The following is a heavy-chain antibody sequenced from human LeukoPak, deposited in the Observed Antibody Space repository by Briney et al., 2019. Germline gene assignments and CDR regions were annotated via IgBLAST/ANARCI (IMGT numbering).Heavy chain of an antibody. J-gene: IGHJ4*02. CDR2: IYYSGST. Sequence: SETLSLTCTVSGGSISHYYWSWIRQPPGKGLEWIGYIYYSGSTNYNPSLKSRVTISVDTSKNQFSLKLSSVTAADTAVYYCARGRGSYNGEIDYWGQGTLVTVSS. CDR3: ARGRGSYNGEIDY. CDR1: GGSISHYY. V-gene: IGHV4-59*01. D-gene: IGHD1-26*01.